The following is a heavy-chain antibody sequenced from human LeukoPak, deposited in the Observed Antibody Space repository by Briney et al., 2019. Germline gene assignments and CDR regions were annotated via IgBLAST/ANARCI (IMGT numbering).Heavy chain of an antibody. CDR2: IYNSGDT. J-gene: IGHJ6*02. CDR3: ASGRAGNYYYYYGMDV. V-gene: IGHV4-59*01. D-gene: IGHD6-19*01. CDR1: GGSLSGYY. Sequence: SETLSLTCAVYGGSLSGYYWNWIRQSPGKGLEWIGYIYNSGDTKYNPSLKSRLTISVDTSKNQFFLHLSSVTSADTAVYYCASGRAGNYYYYYGMDVWGPGTTVTVSS.